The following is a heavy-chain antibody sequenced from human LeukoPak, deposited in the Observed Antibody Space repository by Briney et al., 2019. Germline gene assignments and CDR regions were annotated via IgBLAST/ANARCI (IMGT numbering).Heavy chain of an antibody. Sequence: SETLSLTCTVSGGSISSYYWSWIRQPPGKGLEWIGYIYYSGSTNYNPSLKSRVTISVDTSKNQFSLKLSSVTAADTAVYYCARDSPPLLMSGGFDPWGQGTLVTVSS. CDR3: ARDSPPLLMSGGFDP. D-gene: IGHD2-21*01. CDR2: IYYSGST. V-gene: IGHV4-59*01. CDR1: GGSISSYY. J-gene: IGHJ5*02.